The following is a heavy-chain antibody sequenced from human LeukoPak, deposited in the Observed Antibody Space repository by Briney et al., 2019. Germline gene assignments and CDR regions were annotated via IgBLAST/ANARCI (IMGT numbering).Heavy chain of an antibody. D-gene: IGHD4-17*01. CDR2: IKPRNDET. CDR1: GYTFTSYD. J-gene: IGHJ4*02. Sequence: ASVKVSCKASGYTFTSYDINWVRQAPGQGLEWMGWIKPRNDETVYSQNFQGRVTITRDTSASIAYMELSSLRSEDTAVYYCARASQKTTWTMPYSPQILDYWGQGTLVTVSS. CDR3: ARASQKTTWTMPYSPQILDY. V-gene: IGHV1-3*01.